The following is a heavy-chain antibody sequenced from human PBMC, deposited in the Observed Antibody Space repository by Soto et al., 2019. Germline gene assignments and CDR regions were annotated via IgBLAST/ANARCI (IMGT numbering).Heavy chain of an antibody. V-gene: IGHV2-5*02. CDR3: AHRPSLGYCSGGSCPSYFDY. J-gene: IGHJ4*02. D-gene: IGHD2-15*01. CDR2: IYWDDDK. Sequence: SGPTLVNPTQTLTLTCTFSGFSLSTSGVGVGWIRQPPGKALEWLALIYWDDDKRYSPSLKSRLTITKDTSKNQVVLTMTNMDPVDTATYYCAHRPSLGYCSGGSCPSYFDYWGQGTLVTVSS. CDR1: GFSLSTSGVG.